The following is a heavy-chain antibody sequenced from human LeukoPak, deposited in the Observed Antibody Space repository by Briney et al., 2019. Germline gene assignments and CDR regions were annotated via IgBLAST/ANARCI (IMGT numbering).Heavy chain of an antibody. CDR1: GGSFSGYY. Sequence: SETLSLTCAVYGGSFSGYYWSWIRQPPGKGLEWIGEINHSGSTNYNPSLKSRVTIPVDTSKNQFSLKLSSVTAADTAVYYCARSSLVDTAMDDYWGQGTLVTVSS. CDR2: INHSGST. D-gene: IGHD5-18*01. J-gene: IGHJ4*02. V-gene: IGHV4-34*01. CDR3: ARSSLVDTAMDDY.